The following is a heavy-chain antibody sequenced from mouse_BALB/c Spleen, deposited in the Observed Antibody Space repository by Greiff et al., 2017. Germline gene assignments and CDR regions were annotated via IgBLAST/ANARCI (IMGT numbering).Heavy chain of an antibody. CDR2: ISDGGSYT. Sequence: EVMLVESGGGLVKPGGSLKLSCAASGFTFSDYYMYWVRQTPEKRLEWVATISDGGSYTYYPDSVKGRFTISRDNAKNNLYLQMSSLKSEDTAMYYCARDRARYDYAMDYWGQGTSVTVSS. J-gene: IGHJ4*01. CDR3: ARDRARYDYAMDY. D-gene: IGHD2-14*01. V-gene: IGHV5-4*02. CDR1: GFTFSDYY.